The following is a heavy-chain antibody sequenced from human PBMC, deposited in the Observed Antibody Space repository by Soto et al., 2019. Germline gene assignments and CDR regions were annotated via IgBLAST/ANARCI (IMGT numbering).Heavy chain of an antibody. Sequence: EVQLVQSGAEVKKPGATVKISCRVSGYIFTANYLYWVREAPGKGLLWMGLVDPEDGETRYSESLEGRVTMTADTSTNTAYLELRALTSEDTAMYYCATDMRCGYGIGIDSWGQGTLVTVAS. V-gene: IGHV1-69-2*01. CDR1: GYIFTANY. J-gene: IGHJ4*02. CDR3: ATDMRCGYGIGIDS. D-gene: IGHD3-22*01. CDR2: VDPEDGET.